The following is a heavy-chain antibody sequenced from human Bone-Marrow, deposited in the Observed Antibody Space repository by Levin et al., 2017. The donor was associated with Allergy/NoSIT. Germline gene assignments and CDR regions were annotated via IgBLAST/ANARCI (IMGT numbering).Heavy chain of an antibody. J-gene: IGHJ4*02. CDR2: INYSGTT. CDR1: GESFSGYY. D-gene: IGHD3-9*01. CDR3: ARGIRYVDWFFARPPAPRLDS. V-gene: IGHV4-34*01. Sequence: SQTLSLTCAVYGESFSGYYWNWIRQPPGKGLEWIGKINYSGTTSFNPSLKSRVTMSVDTSKNQFSLKLSSVTAADTAVYYCARGIRYVDWFFARPPAPRLDSWGQGTPVTVSS.